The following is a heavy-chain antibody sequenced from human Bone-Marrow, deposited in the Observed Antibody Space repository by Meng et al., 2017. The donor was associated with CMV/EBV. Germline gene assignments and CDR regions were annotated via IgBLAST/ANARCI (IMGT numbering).Heavy chain of an antibody. V-gene: IGHV1-69*04. CDR2: IITILGIA. Sequence: SGGTFSSYTIRWVQQAPGQGLEWVGRIITILGIANYAQKFQGRVTITADKSTSTAYMGLSSLRSEDTAVYYCARDANDFYDSSGDTPWGQGTLVTVSS. CDR1: GGTFSSYT. D-gene: IGHD3-22*01. J-gene: IGHJ5*02. CDR3: ARDANDFYDSSGDTP.